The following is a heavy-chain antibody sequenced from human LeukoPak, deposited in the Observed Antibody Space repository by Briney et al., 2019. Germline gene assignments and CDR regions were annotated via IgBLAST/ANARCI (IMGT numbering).Heavy chain of an antibody. CDR3: ARGTYYGSVPDY. CDR1: GYTFTGYY. D-gene: IGHD3-10*01. J-gene: IGHJ4*02. CDR2: MNPNSGNT. V-gene: IGHV1-8*02. Sequence: ASVKVSCKASGYTFTGYYMHWVRQATGQGLEWMGWMNPNSGNTGYAQKFQGRVTMTRNTSISTAYMELSSLRSEDTAVYYCARGTYYGSVPDYWGQGTLVTVSS.